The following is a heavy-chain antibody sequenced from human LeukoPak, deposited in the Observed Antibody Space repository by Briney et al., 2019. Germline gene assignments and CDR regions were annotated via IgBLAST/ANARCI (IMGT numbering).Heavy chain of an antibody. Sequence: SETLSLTCAVSGGSLSGYYWIWIRQPPGKGLEWIGYINYSGSTNYNPSLKSRLTISVDTSKNQFSLKLSSVAAADTAVYYCARLRGNYFPDYWGQGTLVTVSS. J-gene: IGHJ4*02. V-gene: IGHV4-59*01. CDR3: ARLRGNYFPDY. CDR1: GGSLSGYY. CDR2: INYSGST. D-gene: IGHD4-11*01.